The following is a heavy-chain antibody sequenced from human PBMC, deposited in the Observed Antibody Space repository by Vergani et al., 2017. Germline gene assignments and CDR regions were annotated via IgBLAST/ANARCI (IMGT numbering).Heavy chain of an antibody. Sequence: QLVQSGPEVKKPGSSVKVSCKASGGTFSSYAISWVRQAPGQGLEWMGGIIPIFGTANYAQKFQGRVTITADESTGTAYMELSSLRSEDTAVYYCARGEKYYYGSGSYKPWGQGTLVTVSS. CDR1: GGTFSSYA. CDR3: ARGEKYYYGSGSYKP. CDR2: IIPIFGTA. D-gene: IGHD3-10*01. J-gene: IGHJ5*02. V-gene: IGHV1-69*01.